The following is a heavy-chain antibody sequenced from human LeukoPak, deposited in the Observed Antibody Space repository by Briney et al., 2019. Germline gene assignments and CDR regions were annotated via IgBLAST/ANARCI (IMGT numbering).Heavy chain of an antibody. CDR3: ARGALDY. CDR2: INHSGST. V-gene: IGHV4-34*01. Sequence: SETLSLTCAVYGGSFSGYYWSWIRQPPGKGLEWIGEINHSGSTNYNPSLKSRVTISVDTSKNQFSLKLSSVTAADTAVYYCARGALDYWGQGTLVTVSS. CDR1: GGSFSGYY. J-gene: IGHJ4*02.